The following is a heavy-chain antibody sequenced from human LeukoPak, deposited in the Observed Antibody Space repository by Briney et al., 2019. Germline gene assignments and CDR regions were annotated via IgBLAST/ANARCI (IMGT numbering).Heavy chain of an antibody. CDR3: AREYILYRSGWFLDY. CDR1: GFTFSTYW. Sequence: PGGSLRLSCAASGFTFSTYWMHWVRQAPGKGLVWVSRINTDGSSTRYADSVKGRFTISRDNAKNTLYLQMNSLRAEDTAVYYCAREYILYRSGWFLDYWGQGTVVTVSS. V-gene: IGHV3-74*01. CDR2: INTDGSST. D-gene: IGHD6-19*01. J-gene: IGHJ4*02.